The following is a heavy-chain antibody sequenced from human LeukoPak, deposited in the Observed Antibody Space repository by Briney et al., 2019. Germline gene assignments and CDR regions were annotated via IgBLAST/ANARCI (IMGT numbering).Heavy chain of an antibody. CDR2: ICYSGST. CDR3: ARDQDGLDY. V-gene: IGHV4-59*01. Sequence: PSETLSLTCTASGVTISSYYWSWIRQPPGKGLEWIGYICYSGSTNYNPSLKSRVTISVDTSKNQFSLKLSSVTAADTAVYYCARDQDGLDYWGQGTLVTVSS. J-gene: IGHJ4*02. D-gene: IGHD2-15*01. CDR1: GVTISSYY.